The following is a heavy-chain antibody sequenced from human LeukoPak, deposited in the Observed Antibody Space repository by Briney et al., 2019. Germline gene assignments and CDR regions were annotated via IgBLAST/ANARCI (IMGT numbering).Heavy chain of an antibody. CDR2: INHSGST. J-gene: IGHJ4*02. CDR1: GGSFSGYY. Sequence: TPSETLSLTCAVYGGSFSGYYWSWIRQPPGKGLEWIGEINHSGSTNYNPSLKSRVTISVDTSKNQFSLKLSSVTAADTAVYYCARATQYYYDSSGYLIFDYWGQGTLVTVSS. CDR3: ARATQYYYDSSGYLIFDY. V-gene: IGHV4-34*01. D-gene: IGHD3-22*01.